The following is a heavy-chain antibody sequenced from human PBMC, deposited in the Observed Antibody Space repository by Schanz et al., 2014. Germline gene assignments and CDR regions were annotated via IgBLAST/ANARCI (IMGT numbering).Heavy chain of an antibody. J-gene: IGHJ4*02. D-gene: IGHD1-26*01. Sequence: QVQLVQSGAEVKKPGASVKVSCKASGYTFTSSGFSWVRQAPGQGLEWMGWINGYNAHTNYAQKFQGRVTMTTDTSTSTVYIELRSQRSDDTAVYYCARDRDQWDGNFCDFWGQGTLVTVSS. CDR3: ARDRDQWDGNFCDF. CDR2: INGYNAHT. V-gene: IGHV1-18*01. CDR1: GYTFTSSG.